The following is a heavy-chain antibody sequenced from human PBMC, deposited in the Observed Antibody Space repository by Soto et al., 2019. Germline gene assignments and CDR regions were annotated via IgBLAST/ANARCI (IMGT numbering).Heavy chain of an antibody. CDR3: ARVVVEMATIYFDY. Sequence: GGSLRLSCAASGFTISSYAMIWVRQAPGKGLEWVSVISGSGSSTYYVDSVKGRFTISRDNSKNTLYLQMNSLRAEDTAVYYCARVVVEMATIYFDYWGQGTLVTVSS. J-gene: IGHJ4*02. D-gene: IGHD5-12*01. V-gene: IGHV3-23*01. CDR1: GFTISSYA. CDR2: ISGSGSST.